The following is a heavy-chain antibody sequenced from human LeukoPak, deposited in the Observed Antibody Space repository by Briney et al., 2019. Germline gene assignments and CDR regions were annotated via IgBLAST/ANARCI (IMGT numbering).Heavy chain of an antibody. J-gene: IGHJ4*02. V-gene: IGHV3-23*01. CDR2: VSGSGGST. CDR1: GFTFSSNA. Sequence: GGSLRLSCAAFGFTFSSNAMSWVRQAPGKGLEWVSTVSGSGGSTYYADSVKGRFTISRDNSKNTLYLQMNSLRAEDAAVYYCAKDFRIGYSAHFDYWGQGALVTVSS. CDR3: AKDFRIGYSAHFDY. D-gene: IGHD2-21*01.